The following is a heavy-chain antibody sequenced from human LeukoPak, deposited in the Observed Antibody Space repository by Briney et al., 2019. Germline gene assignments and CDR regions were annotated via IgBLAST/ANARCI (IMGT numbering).Heavy chain of an antibody. V-gene: IGHV3-15*01. D-gene: IGHD6-6*01. Sequence: PGGSLRLSCVVSGFPFSNAWLQWVRQAPGKGLEWVGRIKGTDVGGTADYAAPVQGRFTISSDDSQNTMYLQMNSLKTEDTAVYYCTTVSHIGGRPGDQGTLVTVSS. CDR2: IKGTDVGGTA. CDR1: GFPFSNAW. J-gene: IGHJ4*02. CDR3: TTVSHIGGRP.